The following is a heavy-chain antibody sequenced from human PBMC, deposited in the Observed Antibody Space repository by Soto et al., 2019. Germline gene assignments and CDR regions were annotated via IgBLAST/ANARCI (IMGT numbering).Heavy chain of an antibody. V-gene: IGHV4-38-2*02. CDR3: ARTYNVGFYPY. Sequence: PSETLSLTCTVSGEYISSGYHWAWIRQPPGKGLEWIASIFHTGTTYYNPSFKSRVTIPVETSVNQFALKLNSVTAADSAVYFCARTYNVGFYPYCGQGSLVTVS. J-gene: IGHJ4*02. CDR2: IFHTGTT. CDR1: GEYISSGYH. D-gene: IGHD1-20*01.